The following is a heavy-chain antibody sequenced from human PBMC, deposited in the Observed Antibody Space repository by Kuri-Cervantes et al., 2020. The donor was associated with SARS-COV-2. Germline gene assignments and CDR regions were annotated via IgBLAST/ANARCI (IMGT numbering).Heavy chain of an antibody. CDR2: ISYDGSNK. Sequence: GGSRRLSWAASGFTFSSYGMHWVRQAPGKGLEWVAFISYDGSNKFYADSVKGRFTISRDKSKNTLYLQMNSLSAEDTAVYYCARDYCSSTSCYTSYYYGMDVWGQGTTVTVSS. V-gene: IGHV3-30*03. D-gene: IGHD2-2*02. CDR1: GFTFSSYG. J-gene: IGHJ6*02. CDR3: ARDYCSSTSCYTSYYYGMDV.